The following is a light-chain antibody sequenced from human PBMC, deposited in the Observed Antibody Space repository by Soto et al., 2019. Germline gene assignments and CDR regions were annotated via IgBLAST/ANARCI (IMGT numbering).Light chain of an antibody. CDR3: KQRSNWHQLT. CDR2: DAS. J-gene: IGKJ5*01. CDR1: QSVSSY. Sequence: EIVLTQSPATLSSSPGERATLSCRASQSVSSYLAWYQQKPGQAPRLLIYDASNRATGIPARFSGSGSGTDFTLTISSLEPEDFAVYYCKQRSNWHQLTFGQGTRLEIK. V-gene: IGKV3-11*01.